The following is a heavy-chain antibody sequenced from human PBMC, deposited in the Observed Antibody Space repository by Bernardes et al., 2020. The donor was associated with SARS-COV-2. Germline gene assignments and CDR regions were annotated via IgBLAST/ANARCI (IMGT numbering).Heavy chain of an antibody. CDR1: GDSLSSGDYY. J-gene: IGHJ3*02. CDR2: FHTRGST. Sequence: LSLTCTVSGDSLSSGDYYCSWIRQPAGKGLEYIGRFHTRGSTKYNPSHESRVTISLDTSKNQFSLKLTSLTAADTAVYFCALTTVVPWAFDIWGQGTMVTVSS. V-gene: IGHV4-61*02. CDR3: ALTTVVPWAFDI. D-gene: IGHD4-17*01.